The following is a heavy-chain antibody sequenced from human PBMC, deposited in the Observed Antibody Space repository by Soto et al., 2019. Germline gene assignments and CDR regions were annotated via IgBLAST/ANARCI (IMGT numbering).Heavy chain of an antibody. J-gene: IGHJ6*02. CDR1: GGTFSSYA. V-gene: IGHV1-69*13. CDR3: ARDLYRETARYYYYYGMDV. D-gene: IGHD1-26*01. Sequence: ASVKVSCKASGGTFSSYAISWVRQAPGQGLEWMGGIIPIFGTANYAQKFQGRVTITADESTSTAYMELSSLRSEDTAVYYCARDLYRETARYYYYYGMDVWGQGTTVTVSS. CDR2: IIPIFGTA.